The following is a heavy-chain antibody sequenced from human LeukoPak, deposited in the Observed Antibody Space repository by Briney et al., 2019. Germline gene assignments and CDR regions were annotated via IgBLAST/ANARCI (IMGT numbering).Heavy chain of an antibody. CDR3: ARATYYYGSGSYYHQDDAFDI. J-gene: IGHJ3*02. CDR2: IIPILGIA. Sequence: SVKVCCKASGGTFSSYAISWVRQAPGQGLEWMGRIIPILGIANYAQKFQGRVTITADKSTSTAYMELSSLRSEDTAVYYCARATYYYGSGSYYHQDDAFDIWGQGTMVTVSS. CDR1: GGTFSSYA. V-gene: IGHV1-69*04. D-gene: IGHD3-10*01.